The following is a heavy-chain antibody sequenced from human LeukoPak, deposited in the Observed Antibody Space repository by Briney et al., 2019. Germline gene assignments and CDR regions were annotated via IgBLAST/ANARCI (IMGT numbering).Heavy chain of an antibody. CDR1: GFTFSNYA. V-gene: IGHV3-23*01. J-gene: IGHJ6*03. CDR3: AKFITAAGTNYYYMDV. D-gene: IGHD6-13*01. Sequence: GGSLRLSCAASGFTFSNYAMSWVRQAPGKGLGWVSAISASGTSTYYADSVKGRFTISRDNSKNTLYLQMNSLRAEDTAVYYCAKFITAAGTNYYYMDVWGKGTTVTVSS. CDR2: ISASGTST.